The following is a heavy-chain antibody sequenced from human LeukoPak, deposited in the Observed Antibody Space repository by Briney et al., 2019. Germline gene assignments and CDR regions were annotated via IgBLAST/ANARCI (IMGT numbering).Heavy chain of an antibody. J-gene: IGHJ4*02. Sequence: SETLSLTCTVSGGSISSYYWSWIRQPPGKGLEWIGYIYYSESTNYNPSLKSRVTISVDTSKNQFSLKLSSVTAADTAVYYCASSVSGGELDYWGQGTLVTVSS. CDR2: IYYSEST. D-gene: IGHD3-16*01. CDR1: GGSISSYY. V-gene: IGHV4-59*01. CDR3: ASSVSGGELDY.